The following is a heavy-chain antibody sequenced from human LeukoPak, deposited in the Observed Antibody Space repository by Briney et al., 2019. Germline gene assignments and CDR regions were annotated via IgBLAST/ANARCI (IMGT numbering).Heavy chain of an antibody. CDR1: GYTLTELS. CDR3: ATPATMVRGVMIGGFDP. Sequence: ASVKVSCKVSGYTLTELSMHWVRQAPGKGLEWMGGFDAEDGETIYAQKFQGRVTMTEDTSTDTAYMELSSLRSEDTAVYYCATPATMVRGVMIGGFDPWGQGTLVTVSS. CDR2: FDAEDGET. V-gene: IGHV1-24*01. D-gene: IGHD3-10*01. J-gene: IGHJ5*02.